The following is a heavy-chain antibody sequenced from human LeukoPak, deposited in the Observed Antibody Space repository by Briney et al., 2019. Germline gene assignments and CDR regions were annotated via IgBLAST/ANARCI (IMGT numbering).Heavy chain of an antibody. V-gene: IGHV4-30-4*01. CDR3: ARSSSWYGACDY. D-gene: IGHD6-13*01. J-gene: IGHJ4*02. Sequence: SETLSPTCTVSGGSISSGDYYWSWIRQPPGKGLEWIGYIYYSGSTYYNPSLKSRVTISVDTSKNQFSLKLSSVTAADTAVYYCARSSSWYGACDYWGQGTLVTVSS. CDR2: IYYSGST. CDR1: GGSISSGDYY.